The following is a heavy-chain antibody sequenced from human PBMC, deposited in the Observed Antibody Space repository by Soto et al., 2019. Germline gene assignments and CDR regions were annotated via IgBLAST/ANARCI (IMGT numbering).Heavy chain of an antibody. CDR1: GFTFSSYW. J-gene: IGHJ4*02. V-gene: IGHV3-74*01. Sequence: EVQLVESGGGLVQSGGSLRLSCAASGFTFSSYWMHWVRQAPGKGLVWVSRINSDGSSTSYADSVKGRFSISRDNAKNTLYLQMNSLRVDDTAVYYCAREYSSSRYFDYWGQGTLVTVSS. CDR2: INSDGSST. D-gene: IGHD6-13*01. CDR3: AREYSSSRYFDY.